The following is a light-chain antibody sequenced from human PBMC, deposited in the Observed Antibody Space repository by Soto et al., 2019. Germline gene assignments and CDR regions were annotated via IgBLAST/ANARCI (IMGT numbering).Light chain of an antibody. V-gene: IGKV1-5*01. CDR3: QQYNTFWT. CDR1: QTISSW. Sequence: DIQMTQSPSTLSASVGDRVTITCRASQTISSWLAWYQQKPGKAPKLLIYDVSTLGSGVPSRFSGSGSGTDFTLTISSLQPDDFATYYCQQYNTFWTFGQGTKV. J-gene: IGKJ1*01. CDR2: DVS.